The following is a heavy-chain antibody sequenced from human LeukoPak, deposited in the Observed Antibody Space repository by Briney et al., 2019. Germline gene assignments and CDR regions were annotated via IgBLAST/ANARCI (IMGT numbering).Heavy chain of an antibody. J-gene: IGHJ4*02. V-gene: IGHV3-23*01. CDR3: AKAPVTTCSGAYCYPFDY. Sequence: SGGSLRLSCAASGFTLSSYAMSWVRQGPGKGLEWVSAISVSGNTYHAGSVKGRFPISRDSSKNTRYLQMNSLRAEDAAVYYCAKAPVTTCSGAYCYPFDYWGQGTLVTVSS. CDR1: GFTLSSYA. CDR2: ISVSGNT. D-gene: IGHD2-15*01.